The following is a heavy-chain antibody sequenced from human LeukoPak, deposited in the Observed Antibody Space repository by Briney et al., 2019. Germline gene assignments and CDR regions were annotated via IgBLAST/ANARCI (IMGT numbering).Heavy chain of an antibody. J-gene: IGHJ6*03. V-gene: IGHV1-2*02. CDR2: INPNSGGT. CDR1: GYTFTGYY. D-gene: IGHD6-13*01. Sequence: ASVKVSCKASGYTFTGYYMHWVRQAPGQGLEWMGWINPNSGGTNYAQKFQGRVTMTRDTSISTAYMELSRLRSDDTAVYYCARDLKAAAHYYYYYMDVWGKGTTVTVSS. CDR3: ARDLKAAAHYYYYYMDV.